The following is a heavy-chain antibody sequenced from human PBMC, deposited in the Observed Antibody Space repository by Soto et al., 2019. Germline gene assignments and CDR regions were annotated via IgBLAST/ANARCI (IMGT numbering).Heavy chain of an antibody. CDR3: ARNWDSDFWSGYYYYYGMDV. D-gene: IGHD3-3*01. CDR1: GFTFSSYW. Sequence: GGSLRLSCAASGFTFSSYWMSWVRQAPGKGLEWVANIKQDGSEKYYVDSVKGRFTISRDNAKNSLYLQMNSLRAEDTAVYYCARNWDSDFWSGYYYYYGMDVWGQGTTVTVSS. V-gene: IGHV3-7*01. CDR2: IKQDGSEK. J-gene: IGHJ6*02.